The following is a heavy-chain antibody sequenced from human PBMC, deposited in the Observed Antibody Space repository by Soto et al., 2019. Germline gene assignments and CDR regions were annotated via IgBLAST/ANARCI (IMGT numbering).Heavy chain of an antibody. CDR3: ARDRRLDTGHDAFDI. V-gene: IGHV1-18*01. D-gene: IGHD6-19*01. CDR1: GYTFTSYG. CDR2: ISAYNGNT. J-gene: IGHJ3*02. Sequence: GASVKVSCKASGYTFTSYGISWVRQAPGQGLEWMGWISAYNGNTNYAQKLQGRVTMTTDTSTSTAYMELRSLRSDDTAVYYCARDRRLDTGHDAFDIWGQGTMVTVSS.